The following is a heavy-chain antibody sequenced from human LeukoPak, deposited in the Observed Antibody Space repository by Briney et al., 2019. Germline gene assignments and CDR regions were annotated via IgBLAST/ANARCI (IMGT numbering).Heavy chain of an antibody. CDR3: ARIEPISTLRQRGYSGYDLDY. V-gene: IGHV3-21*01. Sequence: GGSLRLSCAASGFTFSSYSMNWVRQAPGKGLEWVSSISSSSSYIYYADSVKGRFTISRDNAKNSLYLQMNSLRAEDTAVYYCARIEPISTLRQRGYSGYDLDYWGQGTLVTVSS. CDR2: ISSSSSYI. CDR1: GFTFSSYS. J-gene: IGHJ4*02. D-gene: IGHD5-12*01.